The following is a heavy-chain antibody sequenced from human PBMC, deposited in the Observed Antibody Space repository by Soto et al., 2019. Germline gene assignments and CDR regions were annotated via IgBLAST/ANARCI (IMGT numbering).Heavy chain of an antibody. CDR1: GFICSSYD. CDR3: AKATATSGGAFEI. Sequence: RRLSCAVSGFICSSYDMSWVRQAPGKGLEWVSTILVGGSPHYEDSVRGRFTISRDTSKNTVYLQMNSLTAGDTAVYYCAKATATSGGAFEIYGQGAMVTVPS. CDR2: ILVGGSP. V-gene: IGHV3-23*01. D-gene: IGHD1-1*01. J-gene: IGHJ3*02.